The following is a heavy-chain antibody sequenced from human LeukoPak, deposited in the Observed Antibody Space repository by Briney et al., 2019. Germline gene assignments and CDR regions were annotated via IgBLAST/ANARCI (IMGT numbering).Heavy chain of an antibody. D-gene: IGHD1-26*01. J-gene: IGHJ3*02. V-gene: IGHV4-34*01. CDR1: GGSFSGYY. Sequence: SETLSLTCAVYGGSFSGYYWSWIRQPPGKGLEWIGEINHSGSTNYNPSLKSRVTISVDTSKNQFSLKLSSVTAADTAVCYCARGRSGSYGIWGQGTMVTVSS. CDR3: ARGRSGSYGI. CDR2: INHSGST.